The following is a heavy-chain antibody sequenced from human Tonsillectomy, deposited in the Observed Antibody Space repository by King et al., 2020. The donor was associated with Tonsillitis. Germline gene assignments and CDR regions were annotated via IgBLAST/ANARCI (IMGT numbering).Heavy chain of an antibody. V-gene: IGHV4-38-2*02. CDR1: GYSISSGYY. D-gene: IGHD6-19*01. Sequence: VQLQESGPGLVKPSETLSLTCAVSGYSISSGYYWGWIRQPPGKGLEWIGSIYYSGSTYYNPSLKSRVTISVDTSKNQFSLRLSSVTAADTAVYYCARDEDASGWQTLDYWGQGTLVTVSS. CDR2: IYYSGST. CDR3: ARDEDASGWQTLDY. J-gene: IGHJ4*02.